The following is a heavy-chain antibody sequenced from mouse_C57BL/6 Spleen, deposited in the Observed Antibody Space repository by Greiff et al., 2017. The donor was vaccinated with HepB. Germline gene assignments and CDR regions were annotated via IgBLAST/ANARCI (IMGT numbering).Heavy chain of an antibody. CDR1: GFNIKDYY. CDR3: ARSGAHWYFDV. D-gene: IGHD3-1*01. J-gene: IGHJ1*03. CDR2: IDPEDGET. V-gene: IGHV14-2*01. Sequence: VQLQQSGAELVKPGASVKLSCTASGFNIKDYYMHWVKQRTEQGLEWIGRIDPEDGETKYAQKFQGKATITADTSSNTAYLQLSSLTSEDTAVYYCARSGAHWYFDVWGTGTTVTVSS.